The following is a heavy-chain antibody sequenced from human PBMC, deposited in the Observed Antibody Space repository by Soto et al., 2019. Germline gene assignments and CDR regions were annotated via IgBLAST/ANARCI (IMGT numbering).Heavy chain of an antibody. J-gene: IGHJ3*02. V-gene: IGHV3-9*01. CDR3: AKDIGGGGATISFDAFDI. CDR1: GFTFDDYA. Sequence: GGSLRLSCAASGFTFDDYAMHWVRHAPGKGLEWVSGISWNSGSIGYADSVKGRFTISRDNAKNSLYLQMNSLRAEDTALYYCAKDIGGGGATISFDAFDIWGQGTMVTVSS. D-gene: IGHD1-26*01. CDR2: ISWNSGSI.